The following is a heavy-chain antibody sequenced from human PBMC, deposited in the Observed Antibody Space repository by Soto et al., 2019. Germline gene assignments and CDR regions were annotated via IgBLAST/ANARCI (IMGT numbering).Heavy chain of an antibody. V-gene: IGHV5-10-1*03. CDR3: ARRRVPGYDFWSGFHYYYGMDV. CDR1: GYSFTSYW. Sequence: EVQLVQSGAEVKKPGESLRISCKGSGYSFTSYWISWVRQMPGKGLEWMGRIDPSDSYTNYSPSFQGHVTISADKSISTAYLQWSSLKASDNAMYYCARRRVPGYDFWSGFHYYYGMDVWGQGTTVTVSS. J-gene: IGHJ6*02. D-gene: IGHD3-3*01. CDR2: IDPSDSYT.